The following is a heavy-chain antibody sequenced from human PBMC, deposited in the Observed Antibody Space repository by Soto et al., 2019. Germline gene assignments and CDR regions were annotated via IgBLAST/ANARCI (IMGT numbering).Heavy chain of an antibody. CDR1: GGTFSSYA. Sequence: SVKVSCKASGGTFSSYAISWVRQAPGQGLEWMGGIIPIFGTANYAQEFQGRVTITADESTSTAYMELSSLRSEDTAVYYCARALTRDYYYYGMDVWGQGTTVTVSS. CDR2: IIPIFGTA. V-gene: IGHV1-69*13. J-gene: IGHJ6*02. CDR3: ARALTRDYYYYGMDV.